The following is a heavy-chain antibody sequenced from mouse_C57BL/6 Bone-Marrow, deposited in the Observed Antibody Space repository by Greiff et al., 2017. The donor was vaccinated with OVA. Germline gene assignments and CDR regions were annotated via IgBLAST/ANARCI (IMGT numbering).Heavy chain of an antibody. Sequence: EVKLMASGTVLARPGASVKMSCKTSGYTFTSYWMHWVKQRPGQGLEWIGAIYPGNSDTSYNQKFTGKAKLTAVTSASNAYMELSSLTHEDSAVYYCTSGGLRRGYGGQGTTLTVSS. V-gene: IGHV1-5*01. J-gene: IGHJ2*01. D-gene: IGHD2-4*01. CDR2: IYPGNSDT. CDR3: TSGGLRRGY. CDR1: GYTFTSYW.